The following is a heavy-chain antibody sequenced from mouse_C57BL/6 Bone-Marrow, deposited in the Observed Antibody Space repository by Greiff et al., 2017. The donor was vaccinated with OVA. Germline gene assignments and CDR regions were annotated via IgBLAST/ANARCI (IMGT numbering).Heavy chain of an antibody. CDR1: GYAFTNYL. D-gene: IGHD2-10*01. CDR2: INPGSGGT. J-gene: IGHJ4*01. V-gene: IGHV1-54*01. Sequence: QVQLKESGAELVRPGTSVKVSCKASGYAFTNYLIEWVKQRPGQGLEWIGVINPGSGGTNYNEKFKGKATLTADNSTSTAYMQLSSLTSEDSAVYFCARPSYYGSAMDYWGQGTSVTVSS. CDR3: ARPSYYGSAMDY.